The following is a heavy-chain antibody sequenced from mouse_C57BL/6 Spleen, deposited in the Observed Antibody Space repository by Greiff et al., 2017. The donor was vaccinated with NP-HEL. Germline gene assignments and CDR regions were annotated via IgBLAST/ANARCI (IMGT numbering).Heavy chain of an antibody. CDR1: GYTFTDYY. V-gene: IGHV1-19*01. CDR3: AKTTVVARAMDY. D-gene: IGHD1-1*01. CDR2: INPYNGGT. J-gene: IGHJ4*01. Sequence: EVQLQQSGPVLVKPGASVKMSCKASGYTFTDYYMNWVKQSHGKSLEWIGVINPYNGGTSYTQKFKGKATLTVDKSSSTAYMELNSLTSEDSAVYYCAKTTVVARAMDYWGQGTSVTVSS.